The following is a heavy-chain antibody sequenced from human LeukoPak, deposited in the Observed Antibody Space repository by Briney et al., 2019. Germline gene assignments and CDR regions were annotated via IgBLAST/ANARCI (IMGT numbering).Heavy chain of an antibody. V-gene: IGHV1-2*02. CDR1: GYTFTGYY. Sequence: GAPVKVSCKASGYTFTGYYMHWVRQAPGQGLEWMGWINPNSGGTNYAQKFQGRVTMTRDTSISTAYMELSRLRSDDTAVYYCASTYSSSYHYYYYGMDVWGQGTTVTVSS. D-gene: IGHD6-6*01. CDR2: INPNSGGT. J-gene: IGHJ6*02. CDR3: ASTYSSSYHYYYYGMDV.